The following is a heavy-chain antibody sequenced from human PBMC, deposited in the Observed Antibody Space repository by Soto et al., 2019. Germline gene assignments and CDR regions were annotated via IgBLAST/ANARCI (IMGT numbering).Heavy chain of an antibody. D-gene: IGHD3-22*01. CDR1: GGTFSSYA. V-gene: IGHV1-69*13. Sequence: SVKVSCKASGGTFSSYAISWVRQAPGQGLEWMGGIIPIFGTANYAQKFQGRVTITADESTSTAYMELSSLRSEDTAVYYCARDGEVKYYDSSGYYYLKHWGLG. J-gene: IGHJ1*01. CDR2: IIPIFGTA. CDR3: ARDGEVKYYDSSGYYYLKH.